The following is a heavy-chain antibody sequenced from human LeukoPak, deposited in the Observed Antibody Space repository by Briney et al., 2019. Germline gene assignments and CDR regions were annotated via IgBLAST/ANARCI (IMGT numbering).Heavy chain of an antibody. CDR3: ARVDSSGWYEEGNWFDP. Sequence: ASVKVSCKASGYTFTSYGISWVRQAPGQGLEWMGWISTYNGNTNCAQKLQGRVTMTTDTSTSTAYMELRSLRSDDTAVYYCARVDSSGWYEEGNWFDPWGQGTLVTVSS. D-gene: IGHD6-19*01. CDR1: GYTFTSYG. J-gene: IGHJ5*02. CDR2: ISTYNGNT. V-gene: IGHV1-18*01.